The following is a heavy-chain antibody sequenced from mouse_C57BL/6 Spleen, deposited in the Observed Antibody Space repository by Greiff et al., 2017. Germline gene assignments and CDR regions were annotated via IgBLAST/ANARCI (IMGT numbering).Heavy chain of an antibody. J-gene: IGHJ2*01. CDR1: GYSITSGYD. V-gene: IGHV3-1*01. CDR3: ARAGSLGRDYFDY. Sequence: EVQLQQSGPGMVKPSQSLSLTCTVTGYSITSGYDWHWIRHFPGNKLEWMGYISYSGSTNYNPSLKSRISITHDTSKNHFFLKLNSVTTEDTATYYCARAGSLGRDYFDYWGQGTTLTVSS. CDR2: ISYSGST. D-gene: IGHD4-1*01.